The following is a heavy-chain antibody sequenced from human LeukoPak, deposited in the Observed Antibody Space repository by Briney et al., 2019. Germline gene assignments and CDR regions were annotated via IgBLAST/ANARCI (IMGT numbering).Heavy chain of an antibody. CDR1: GFTLSSYW. CDR2: INSDGSST. V-gene: IGHV3-74*01. Sequence: PGGSLRLSCAASGFTLSSYWMHWVRQAPGKGLVWVSRINSDGSSTSYADSVKGRFTISRDSAKNMLYLQMDSLTTEDTAVYYCARDINWNYFFDSWGVGTLVTVSS. CDR3: ARDINWNYFFDS. J-gene: IGHJ4*01. D-gene: IGHD1-7*01.